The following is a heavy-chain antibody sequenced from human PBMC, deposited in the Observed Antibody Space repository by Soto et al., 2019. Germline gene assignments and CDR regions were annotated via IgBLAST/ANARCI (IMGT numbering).Heavy chain of an antibody. D-gene: IGHD4-17*01. CDR1: GFTFSSYA. CDR2: VSGNGGST. Sequence: GGSLRLSCAASGFTFSSYAMSWVRQAPGKGLEWVSAVSGNGGSTYYAVSVKGRFTISRDNSKNTLYLQMKSLRAEDTAVYYCVKPTRGYYYGMDVWGQGTTVTVSS. V-gene: IGHV3-23*01. J-gene: IGHJ6*02. CDR3: VKPTRGYYYGMDV.